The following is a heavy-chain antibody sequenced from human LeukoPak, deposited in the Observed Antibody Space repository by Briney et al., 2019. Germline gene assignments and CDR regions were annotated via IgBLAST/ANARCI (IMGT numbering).Heavy chain of an antibody. CDR2: ISAYTGNA. D-gene: IGHD4-11*01. Sequence: ASVKVSCKASGDTFTSYGISWVRQAPGQGLEWMGWISAYTGNANYAQKLQGRVTMTTDTSTSTAYMDLRSLRSDDTAVYYCARETSNVDAFDIWGQGTMVTVSS. CDR1: GDTFTSYG. CDR3: ARETSNVDAFDI. V-gene: IGHV1-18*01. J-gene: IGHJ3*02.